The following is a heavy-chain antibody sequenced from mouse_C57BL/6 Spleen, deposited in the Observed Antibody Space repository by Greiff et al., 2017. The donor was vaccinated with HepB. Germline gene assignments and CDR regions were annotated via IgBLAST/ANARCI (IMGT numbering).Heavy chain of an antibody. CDR1: GYTFTDYE. CDR3: TRLLWSSYFDY. Sequence: QVQLQQSGAELVRPGASVTLSCKASGYTFTDYEMHWVKQTPVHGLEWIGAIDPETGGTAYNQKFKGKAILTADKSSSTAYMERRSLTSEDSAVYYCTRLLWSSYFDYWGQGTTLTVSS. D-gene: IGHD2-1*01. CDR2: IDPETGGT. J-gene: IGHJ2*01. V-gene: IGHV1-15*01.